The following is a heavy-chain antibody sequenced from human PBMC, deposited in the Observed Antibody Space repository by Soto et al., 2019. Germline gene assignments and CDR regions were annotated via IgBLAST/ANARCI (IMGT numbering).Heavy chain of an antibody. CDR3: ERCWGTGDGSILGYTWFDP. D-gene: IGHD1-1*01. Sequence: QEQVVESGGGVVQPGRSLRLSCVASGFTVSGYSIHWFRQAPGKGLEWVSLISYDGTNKDYADSVKGRFTISRDISQNXLXXKMNSLRPDDKAVYYCERCWGTGDGSILGYTWFDPWGQGTLVIVSS. CDR1: GFTVSGYS. CDR2: ISYDGTNK. V-gene: IGHV3-30-3*01. J-gene: IGHJ5*02.